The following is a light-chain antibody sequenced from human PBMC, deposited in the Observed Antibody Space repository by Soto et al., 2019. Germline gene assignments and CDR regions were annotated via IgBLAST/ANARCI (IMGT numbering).Light chain of an antibody. CDR2: GNS. J-gene: IGLJ2*01. CDR3: QSYDSSLSVV. CDR1: SSNIGAGYD. V-gene: IGLV1-40*01. Sequence: QAVVTQPPSVSGAPGQRVTISCTGSSSNIGAGYDVHWYQQLPGTAPKLLIYGNSNRPSGVPDRFSGSKSGTSASLAITGLQAEDEADYHCQSYDSSLSVVFGGGTKLTVL.